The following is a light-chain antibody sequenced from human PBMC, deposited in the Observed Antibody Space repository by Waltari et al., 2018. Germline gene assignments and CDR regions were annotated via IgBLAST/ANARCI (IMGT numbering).Light chain of an antibody. CDR1: QSVNNY. CDR2: GAS. Sequence: DIVLTQSPATLSLSPGERATLPCRASQSVNNYLAWYQQKPGQAPRLLIYGASNRATGIPARFSGSGSGTDFTLTISSLEPEDFAVYYCQQRSKWPLTFGGGTKVEIK. CDR3: QQRSKWPLT. J-gene: IGKJ4*01. V-gene: IGKV3-11*01.